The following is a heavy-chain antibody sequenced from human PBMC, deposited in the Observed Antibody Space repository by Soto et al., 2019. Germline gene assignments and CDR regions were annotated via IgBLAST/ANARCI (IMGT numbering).Heavy chain of an antibody. J-gene: IGHJ4*02. CDR1: GFTFSTYS. V-gene: IGHV3-21*01. CDR3: ARSPYYYDSSAYLGY. Sequence: GGSLRLSCAASGFTFSTYSMNWVRQAPGKGLEWVSSISSSSSYIYYADSVKGRFTISRDNAKNSLYLQMNSLRAEDTAVYYCARSPYYYDSSAYLGYWGQGTLVTVSS. CDR2: ISSSSSYI. D-gene: IGHD3-22*01.